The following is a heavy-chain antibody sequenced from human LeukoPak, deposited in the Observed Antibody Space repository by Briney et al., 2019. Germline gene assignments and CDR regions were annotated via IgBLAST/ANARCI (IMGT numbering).Heavy chain of an antibody. CDR2: TYYRSKWYN. CDR1: GDSVPSNSAA. V-gene: IGHV6-1*01. Sequence: SQTLSLTCAISGDSVPSNSAAWSWIRQSPSRGLEWLGRTYYRSKWYNDYAVSVKSRITINADTSKNQFSLQLNSVTPEDTAVYYCARWENGWFDPWGQGTLVTVSS. CDR3: ARWENGWFDP. D-gene: IGHD1-26*01. J-gene: IGHJ5*02.